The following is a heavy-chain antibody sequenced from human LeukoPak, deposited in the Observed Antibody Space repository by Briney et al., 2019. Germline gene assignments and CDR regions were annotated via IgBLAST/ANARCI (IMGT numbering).Heavy chain of an antibody. Sequence: SETLSLTCTVSGGSISGYYWSWIRQPPGKGLEWIGNIYYSGNTNYNPSLRSRVTIFLDTSRNQFSLKVSSVTAADTAVYYCARYYYGSSGYHDFDYWGQGTLVTVSS. CDR3: ARYYYGSSGYHDFDY. CDR1: GGSISGYY. J-gene: IGHJ4*02. V-gene: IGHV4-59*01. D-gene: IGHD3-22*01. CDR2: IYYSGNT.